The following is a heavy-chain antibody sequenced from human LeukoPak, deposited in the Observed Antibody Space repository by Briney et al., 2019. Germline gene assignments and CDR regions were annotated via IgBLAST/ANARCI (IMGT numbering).Heavy chain of an antibody. CDR2: ISYAGSNK. V-gene: IGHV3-30*18. CDR1: GFTFSSYG. D-gene: IGHD4-17*01. CDR3: AKALDYGDYPYYYYGLVV. J-gene: IGHJ6*02. Sequence: PGGSLRLSCAASGFTFSSYGMHWVRQPPGKGLEWVAVISYAGSNKYYADSVKGRFTISRDNSKNTLYLQMNSLRAEDTAVYYCAKALDYGDYPYYYYGLVVWGQGTTVTVSS.